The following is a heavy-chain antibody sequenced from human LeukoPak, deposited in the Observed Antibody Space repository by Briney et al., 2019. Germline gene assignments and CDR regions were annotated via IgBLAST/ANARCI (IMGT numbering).Heavy chain of an antibody. Sequence: GSLRLSCAASGFTFSSYSMNWVRQAPGKGLEWVAVISYDGSNKYYADSVKGRFTISRDNSKNTLYLQMNSLRAEDTAVYYCASSYSSSWGHFDYWGQGTLVTVSS. D-gene: IGHD6-13*01. J-gene: IGHJ4*02. CDR1: GFTFSSYS. V-gene: IGHV3-30*03. CDR2: ISYDGSNK. CDR3: ASSYSSSWGHFDY.